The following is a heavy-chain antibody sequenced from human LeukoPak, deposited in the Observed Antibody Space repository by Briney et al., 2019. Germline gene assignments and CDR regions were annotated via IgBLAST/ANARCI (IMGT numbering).Heavy chain of an antibody. D-gene: IGHD5-18*01. Sequence: SETLSLTCTVSGGSISNFYWSWIRQPPGKGLEWIGFIFCTGSTNYRSTNYSPSLKSRVTISLDTSKDQFSLSLSSVTAADTAVYYCARSGYSYGTGYYFDYWGQGTLVTVSS. CDR3: ARSGYSYGTGYYFDY. CDR1: GGSISNFY. CDR2: IFCTGSTNYRST. V-gene: IGHV4-59*01. J-gene: IGHJ4*02.